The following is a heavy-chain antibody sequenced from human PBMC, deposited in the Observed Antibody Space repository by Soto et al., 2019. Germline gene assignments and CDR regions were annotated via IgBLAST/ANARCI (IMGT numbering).Heavy chain of an antibody. J-gene: IGHJ4*02. Sequence: ASVKVSCTASGYTFTSYGIIWVRQAPEQGLEWMGWISAYNGNTNYAQKLQGRVTMTTDTSTSTAYMELRSLRSDDTAVYYCAREKMPGPGIAAAGTVWDYWGQGTLVTVSS. CDR1: GYTFTSYG. D-gene: IGHD6-13*01. V-gene: IGHV1-18*01. CDR2: ISAYNGNT. CDR3: AREKMPGPGIAAAGTVWDY.